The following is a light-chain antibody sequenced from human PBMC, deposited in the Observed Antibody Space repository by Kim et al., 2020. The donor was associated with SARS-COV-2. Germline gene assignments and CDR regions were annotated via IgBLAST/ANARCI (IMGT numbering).Light chain of an antibody. Sequence: SSELTQDPALSVALGQTVRITFQGDSLRSYSANWYQQKPGQAPLLVIYGKNNRPSGIPDRFSGTSSGNTASLTITGAQAEDEADYYCNSRKSSGNPYVFGSGTKVTV. CDR1: SLRSYS. J-gene: IGLJ1*01. CDR3: NSRKSSGNPYV. CDR2: GKN. V-gene: IGLV3-19*01.